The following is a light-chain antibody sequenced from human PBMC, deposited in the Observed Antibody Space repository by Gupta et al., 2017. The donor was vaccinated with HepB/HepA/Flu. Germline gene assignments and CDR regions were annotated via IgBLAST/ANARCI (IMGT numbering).Light chain of an antibody. Sequence: QSALTQAAYVSGSPGQSITMSCTAANSDVANYDRVSWYQQHPGKPPKLIIYGVTQRPSGISYRFSGSKSGNTASLTISGLQAEDEADYFCCSYATGGTLVFGGGTKLTVL. CDR3: CSYATGGTLV. CDR1: NSDVANYDR. CDR2: GVT. V-gene: IGLV2-23*02. J-gene: IGLJ2*01.